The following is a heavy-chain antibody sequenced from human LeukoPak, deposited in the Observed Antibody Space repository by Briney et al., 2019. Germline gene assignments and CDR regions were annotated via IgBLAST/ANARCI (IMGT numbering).Heavy chain of an antibody. CDR2: ISYDGSNK. Sequence: AGRSLRLSCAASGFTFSSYAMHWVRQAPGKGLEWVAVISYDGSNKYYADSVKGRFTISRDNSKNTLCLQMNSLRAEDTAVYYCARDRGRDGYNLAEYFQHWGQGTLVTVSS. J-gene: IGHJ1*01. D-gene: IGHD5-24*01. CDR1: GFTFSSYA. V-gene: IGHV3-30*04. CDR3: ARDRGRDGYNLAEYFQH.